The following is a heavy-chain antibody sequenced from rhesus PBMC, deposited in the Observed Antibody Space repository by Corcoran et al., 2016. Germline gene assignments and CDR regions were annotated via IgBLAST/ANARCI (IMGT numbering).Heavy chain of an antibody. CDR3: TRRYSSWSGAEYFEF. Sequence: EVQLAESGGGLVQPGGSLRLSCAASGFTVSSYWMSWVRQAPGKGLEWLSELYVSTMYVGDSVKGRFTVSRDNAKNSLYLQMNSLRAEDTAVYYCTRRYSSWSGAEYFEFWGQGALVTVSS. V-gene: IGHV3-11*01. J-gene: IGHJ1*01. CDR1: GFTVSSYW. CDR2: LYVSTM. D-gene: IGHD6-13*01.